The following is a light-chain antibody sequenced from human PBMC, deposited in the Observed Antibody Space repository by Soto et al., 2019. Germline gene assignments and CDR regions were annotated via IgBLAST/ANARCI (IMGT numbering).Light chain of an antibody. V-gene: IGKV1-39*01. CDR3: QQSFTTASIT. J-gene: IGKJ5*01. CDR2: AAS. CDR1: QSISRN. Sequence: DIQMTQYPSSLSASVGDRVTITCRASQSISRNLNWYQHKPGKAPKLLIYAASNLQNGVPSRFRGGGSGTELTLSIKSLQPEDFGTYYCQQSFTTASITFGQGTRLEIK.